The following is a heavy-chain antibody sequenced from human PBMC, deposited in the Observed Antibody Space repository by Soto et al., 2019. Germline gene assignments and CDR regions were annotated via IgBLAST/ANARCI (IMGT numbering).Heavy chain of an antibody. CDR3: ARDLGYCSGGSCYPLGYYGMGV. CDR2: IYYSGST. Sequence: PSETLSLTCTVSGGSISSYYWSWIRQPPGKGLECIGYIYYSGSTNYNPSLKSRVTISVDTSKNQFYLKQSPVTAADTAVYYCARDLGYCSGGSCYPLGYYGMGVWGQGSTVTVSS. CDR1: GGSISSYY. J-gene: IGHJ6*02. D-gene: IGHD2-15*01. V-gene: IGHV4-59*01.